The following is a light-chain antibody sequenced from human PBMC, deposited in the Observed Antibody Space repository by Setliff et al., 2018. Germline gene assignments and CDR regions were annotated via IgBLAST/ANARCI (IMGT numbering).Light chain of an antibody. J-gene: IGLJ2*01. V-gene: IGLV1-51*01. CDR2: DNN. CDR3: GTWDNRQRIVV. CDR1: SSNIGNNY. Sequence: QSVLTQPPSVSAAPGQKVTISCSGSSSNIGNNYVSWYQQFPGTAPKLLIYDNNKGPSGIPDRFSGSKSGTSATLGISGLQTGDEADYYCGTWDNRQRIVVFGGGTKVTVL.